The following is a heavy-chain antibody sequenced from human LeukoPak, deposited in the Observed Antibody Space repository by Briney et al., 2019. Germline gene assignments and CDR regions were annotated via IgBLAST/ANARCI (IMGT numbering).Heavy chain of an antibody. J-gene: IGHJ4*02. Sequence: GGSLSLSCAASGFTVSSNYMSWVRQAPGKGLEWVSVTYSGGSTYYADSVKGRFTISRDNSKNTLYLQMNSLRAEDTAVYYCARDSRRILPSDWGQGTLVTVSS. CDR2: TYSGGST. CDR1: GFTVSSNY. D-gene: IGHD2-15*01. CDR3: ARDSRRILPSD. V-gene: IGHV3-66*01.